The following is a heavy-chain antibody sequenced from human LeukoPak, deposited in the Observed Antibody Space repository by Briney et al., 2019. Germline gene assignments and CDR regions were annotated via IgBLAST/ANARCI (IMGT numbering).Heavy chain of an antibody. CDR3: ARDHGGNGFDY. CDR1: GFTFSSYS. D-gene: IGHD4-23*01. Sequence: GGSLRLPCAASGFTFSSYSMNWVRQAPGKGLEWVSSISSSSSYIYYADSVKGRFTISRDNAKNSLYLQMNSLRAEDTAVYYCARDHGGNGFDYWGQGTLVTVSS. V-gene: IGHV3-21*01. CDR2: ISSSSSYI. J-gene: IGHJ4*02.